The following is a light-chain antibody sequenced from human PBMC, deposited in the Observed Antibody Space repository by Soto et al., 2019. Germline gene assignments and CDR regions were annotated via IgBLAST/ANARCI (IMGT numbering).Light chain of an antibody. J-gene: IGKJ1*01. CDR1: QSISSY. V-gene: IGKV1-39*01. CDR2: AAS. CDR3: QQSYSNPRT. Sequence: DIQMTQSPSSLSASVGDRVTITCRASQSISSYLNWYQQKPGKAPKLLMYAASSLQSGVASRFSGSGSVTDFTLTISSLQPEDFAIYYCQQSYSNPRTFGQGTKVEIK.